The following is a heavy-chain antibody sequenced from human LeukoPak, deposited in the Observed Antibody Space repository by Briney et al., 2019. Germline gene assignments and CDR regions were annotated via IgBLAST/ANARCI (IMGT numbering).Heavy chain of an antibody. Sequence: GESLKISCKGSGYIFTSYWIGWVRQVPGKGLEWMGIIYPGDSDTRYSPSFQGQVTISADKSISTAYLRWSSLKASDTAMYYGARIYDSSGYPFDYWGQGTLVTVSS. V-gene: IGHV5-51*01. D-gene: IGHD3-22*01. CDR3: ARIYDSSGYPFDY. J-gene: IGHJ4*02. CDR2: IYPGDSDT. CDR1: GYIFTSYW.